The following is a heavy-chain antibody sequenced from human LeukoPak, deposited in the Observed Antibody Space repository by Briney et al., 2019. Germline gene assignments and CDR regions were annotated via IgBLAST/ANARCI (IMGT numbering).Heavy chain of an antibody. CDR2: IIPIFGTA. CDR1: GGTFSSYA. D-gene: IGHD3-22*01. CDR3: ASSYYYDSSGYSLKFPHRSYYFDY. Sequence: SVKVSCKASGGTFSSYAISWVRQAPGQGLEWMGGIIPIFGTANYAQKFQGRVTITADESTSTAYMELSSLRSEDTAVYYCASSYYYDSSGYSLKFPHRSYYFDYWGQGTPVTVSS. V-gene: IGHV1-69*13. J-gene: IGHJ4*02.